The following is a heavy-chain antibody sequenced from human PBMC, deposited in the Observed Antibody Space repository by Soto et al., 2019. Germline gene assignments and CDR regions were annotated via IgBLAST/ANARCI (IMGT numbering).Heavy chain of an antibody. V-gene: IGHV5-51*01. Sequence: GESPKISCKGSGYSFPSYWIGWVRQMPGKGLECMGIIYPGDSDTRYSPSFQGQVTISADKSVSTAYLQWSSLKASDTAMYYCARRSHHYYYYYGMDVWGQGPTVTVSS. J-gene: IGHJ6*02. CDR3: ARRSHHYYYYYGMDV. CDR1: GYSFPSYW. CDR2: IYPGDSDT.